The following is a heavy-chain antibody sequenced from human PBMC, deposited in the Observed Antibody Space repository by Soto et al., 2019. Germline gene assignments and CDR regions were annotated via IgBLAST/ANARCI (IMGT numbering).Heavy chain of an antibody. Sequence: KMLEWVSAISGSGGSIYYEDSVKGRFNISRDNHKNTMYLQMNSLRAEDMAVDYCAKVVFFFQAEDGIRDVRSVSAFLLNRSSDL. CDR3: AKVVFFFQAEDGIRDVRSVSAFLLNRSSDL. J-gene: IGHJ2*01. CDR2: ISGSGGSI. V-gene: IGHV3-23*01. D-gene: IGHD3-10*02.